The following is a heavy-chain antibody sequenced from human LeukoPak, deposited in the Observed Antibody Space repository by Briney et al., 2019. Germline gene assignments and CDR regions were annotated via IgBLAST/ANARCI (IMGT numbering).Heavy chain of an antibody. CDR2: ISSSSSYI. Sequence: PGGSLRLSCAASGFTFSSYSMNWVRQAPGKGLEWVSSISSSSSYIYYADSVKGRFTISRDNAKNSLHLQMNSLRAEDTAVYYCARANTPFIAAAVLNWGQGTLVTVSS. CDR1: GFTFSSYS. D-gene: IGHD6-13*01. V-gene: IGHV3-21*01. CDR3: ARANTPFIAAAVLN. J-gene: IGHJ4*02.